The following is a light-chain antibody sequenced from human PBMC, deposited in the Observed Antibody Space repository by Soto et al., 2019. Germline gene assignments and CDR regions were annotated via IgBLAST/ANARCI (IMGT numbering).Light chain of an antibody. CDR1: ESLSRN. J-gene: IGKJ4*01. CDR3: QQYNNWPPFT. V-gene: IGKV3-15*01. CDR2: GAS. Sequence: ETVMTQSPATLSVSPGEKVTLSCRASESLSRNLAWYQQKSGQAPRLLIYGASTRATGVPARFSGSGSGTEFTVSISSLQSDDFAIYFCQQYNNWPPFTFGGGTTVEIK.